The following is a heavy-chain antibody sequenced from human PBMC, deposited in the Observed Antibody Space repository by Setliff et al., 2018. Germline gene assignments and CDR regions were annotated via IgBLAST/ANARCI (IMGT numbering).Heavy chain of an antibody. CDR1: GYTLTELS. CDR2: FDPEDGET. CDR3: ATMHIVVVIAISDHAFDI. Sequence: VSCKVSGYTLTELSMHWVRQAPGKGLEWMGGFDPEDGETIYAQKFQGRVTMTEDTSTDTAYMELSSLRSEDTAVYYCATMHIVVVIAISDHAFDIWGQGTMVTVSS. V-gene: IGHV1-24*01. D-gene: IGHD2-21*01. J-gene: IGHJ3*02.